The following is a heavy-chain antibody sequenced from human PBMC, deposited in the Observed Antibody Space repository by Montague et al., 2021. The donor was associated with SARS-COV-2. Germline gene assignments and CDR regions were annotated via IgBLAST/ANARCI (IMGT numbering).Heavy chain of an antibody. D-gene: IGHD3-3*01. CDR3: AKGSGGTIFGVVITYWYFDL. V-gene: IGHV3-23*01. Sequence: SLRLSCAASGFTFSSYSTNWVRQAPGKGLEWVSAISGSGGSTYYADSVKGRFTISRDNSKNTLYLQMNSLRAEDTAVYYCAKGSGGTIFGVVITYWYFDLWGRGTLVTVSS. J-gene: IGHJ2*01. CDR1: GFTFSSYS. CDR2: ISGSGGST.